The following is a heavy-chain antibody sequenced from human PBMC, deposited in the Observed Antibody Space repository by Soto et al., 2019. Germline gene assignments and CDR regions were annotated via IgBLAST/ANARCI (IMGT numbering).Heavy chain of an antibody. Sequence: QVQLVQSGAEVKKPGASVKVSCKASGYTFTSYAMHWVRQAPGQRLEWMGWINAGNGNTKYSQKFQGRVTITRDTSASTAYMELSSLRSEDTAVYYCAHPKLFYATVTTPFDPWGQGTLVTVSS. D-gene: IGHD4-4*01. V-gene: IGHV1-3*01. CDR2: INAGNGNT. CDR3: AHPKLFYATVTTPFDP. J-gene: IGHJ5*02. CDR1: GYTFTSYA.